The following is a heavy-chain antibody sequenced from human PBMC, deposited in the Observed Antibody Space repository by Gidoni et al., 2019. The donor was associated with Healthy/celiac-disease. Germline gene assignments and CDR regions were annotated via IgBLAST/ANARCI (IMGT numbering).Heavy chain of an antibody. D-gene: IGHD2-15*01. CDR3: ARDPIKLVVMGYFDY. Sequence: QVQLVESGGGVVQPGRSLRLSCAASGFPFSSYAMHWVRQAPGKGLEWVAVISYDGSNKYYADSVKGRFTISRDNSKNTLYLQMNSLRAEDTAVYYCARDPIKLVVMGYFDYWGQGTLVTVSS. V-gene: IGHV3-30*04. J-gene: IGHJ4*02. CDR1: GFPFSSYA. CDR2: ISYDGSNK.